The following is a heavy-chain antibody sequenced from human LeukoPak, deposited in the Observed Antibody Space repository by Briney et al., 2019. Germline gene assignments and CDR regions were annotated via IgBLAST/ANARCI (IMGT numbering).Heavy chain of an antibody. V-gene: IGHV3-30*02. CDR2: IRFDGSNK. J-gene: IGHJ4*02. D-gene: IGHD5-24*01. CDR3: ASCRDGYNPGDY. CDR1: GFTFSSYA. Sequence: GGSLRLSCAASGFTFSSYAMHWVRQAPGKGLEWVAFIRFDGSNKFYADSVKGRFTISRDNSKNTLYLQMNSLRAEDTAVYYCASCRDGYNPGDYWGQGTLVTVSS.